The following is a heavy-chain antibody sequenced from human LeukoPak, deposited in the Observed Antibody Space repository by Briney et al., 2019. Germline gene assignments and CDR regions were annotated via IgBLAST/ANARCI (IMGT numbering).Heavy chain of an antibody. J-gene: IGHJ4*02. CDR3: ARHAGYTYGSDYFDN. Sequence: SETLSLTCAVYGGSFSGYYWSWIRQPPGKGLEWIGEINHSGSTNYNPSLKSRVTISVDTSKNQFSLKLSSVTAADTAVYYCARHAGYTYGSDYFDNWGQGALVTVSS. V-gene: IGHV4-34*01. D-gene: IGHD5-18*01. CDR2: INHSGST. CDR1: GGSFSGYY.